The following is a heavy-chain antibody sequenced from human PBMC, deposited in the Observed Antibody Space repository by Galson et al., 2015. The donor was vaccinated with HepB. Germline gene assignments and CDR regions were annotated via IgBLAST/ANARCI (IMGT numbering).Heavy chain of an antibody. CDR1: GGTFSSYG. D-gene: IGHD3-22*01. V-gene: IGHV1-69*13. CDR2: IIPLFGSA. CDR3: ARQYDSSGYYAY. J-gene: IGHJ4*02. Sequence: SVKVSCKASGGTFSSYGISWLRQAPGQGLEWMGGIIPLFGSANYAQKLQGRVRITADESTSTTYMELSSLKSEDTALYYCARQYDSSGYYAYWGQGTLVTVPS.